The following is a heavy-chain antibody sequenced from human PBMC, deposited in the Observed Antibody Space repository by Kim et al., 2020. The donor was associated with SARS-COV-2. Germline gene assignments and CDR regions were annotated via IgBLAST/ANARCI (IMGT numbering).Heavy chain of an antibody. D-gene: IGHD4-17*01. CDR3: VRRYGDYNFDY. CDR1: GGSISSYY. V-gene: IGHV4-59*12. J-gene: IGHJ4*02. CDR2: IYYSGST. Sequence: SETLSLTCTVSGGSISSYYWSWIRQPPGKGLEWIGYIYYSGSTNYNPSLKSRVTISVDTSKNQFSLKLSSVTAADTAVYYCVRRYGDYNFDYWGQGTLVTVSS.